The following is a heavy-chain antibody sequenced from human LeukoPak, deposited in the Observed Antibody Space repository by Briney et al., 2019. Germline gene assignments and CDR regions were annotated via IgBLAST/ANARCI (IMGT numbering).Heavy chain of an antibody. Sequence: GGSLRLSCAASGFTFSSYAMHWVRQAPGKGLEDVSAISSNGGSTYYANSVKGRFTISRDNSKNTLYLQMGSLRAEDMAVYYCARDLIPYYDFWTGFDPWGQGTLVTVSS. V-gene: IGHV3-64*01. J-gene: IGHJ5*02. CDR3: ARDLIPYYDFWTGFDP. CDR2: ISSNGGST. D-gene: IGHD3-3*01. CDR1: GFTFSSYA.